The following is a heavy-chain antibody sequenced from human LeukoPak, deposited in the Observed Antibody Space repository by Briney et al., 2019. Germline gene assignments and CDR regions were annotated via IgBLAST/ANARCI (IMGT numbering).Heavy chain of an antibody. CDR2: MKQDGSEK. V-gene: IGHV3-7*01. CDR1: GFSFNAFW. D-gene: IGHD5-18*01. J-gene: IGHJ3*02. Sequence: GGSLRLSCVGSGFSFNAFWINWVRLAPGKGLEWVANMKQDGSEKYYLDSGKGRFTISRDNAKNSIYLQMNRLRVEGTAVYYCARPRGYGTAHDAFDIWGQGTMVTVSS. CDR3: ARPRGYGTAHDAFDI.